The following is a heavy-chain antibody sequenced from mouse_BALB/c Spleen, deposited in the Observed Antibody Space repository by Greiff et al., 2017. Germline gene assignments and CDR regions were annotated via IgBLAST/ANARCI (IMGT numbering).Heavy chain of an antibody. D-gene: IGHD1-1*01. V-gene: IGHV2-9*02. CDR3: ASPYGGYAMDY. Sequence: VKLMESGPGLVAPSQSLSITCTVSGFSLTSYGVHWVRQPPGKGLEWLGVIWAGGSTNYNSALMSRLSISKDNSKSQVFFKMNSLQTDDTAMYYCASPYGGYAMDYWGQGTSVTVSS. CDR2: IWAGGST. J-gene: IGHJ4*01. CDR1: GFSLTSYG.